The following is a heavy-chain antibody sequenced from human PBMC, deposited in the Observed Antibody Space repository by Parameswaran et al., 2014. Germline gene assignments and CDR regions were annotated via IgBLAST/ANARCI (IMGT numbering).Heavy chain of an antibody. D-gene: IGHD2-2*01. CDR3: ARAGYQLLYYGMDV. Sequence: VRQAPGKGLEWIGSIYYSGSTYYNPSLKSRVTISVDTSKNQFSLKLSSVTAADTAVYYCARAGYQLLYYGMDVWGQGTTVTVSS. V-gene: IGHV4-39*07. J-gene: IGHJ6*02. CDR2: IYYSGST.